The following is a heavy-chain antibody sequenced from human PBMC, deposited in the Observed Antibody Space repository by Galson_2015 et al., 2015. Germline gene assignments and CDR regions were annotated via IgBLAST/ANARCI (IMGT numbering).Heavy chain of an antibody. CDR1: GYSFTRYW. CDR3: ARYYYDSSGHGDY. D-gene: IGHD3-22*01. V-gene: IGHV5-51*01. J-gene: IGHJ4*02. CDR2: IYPGDSDT. Sequence: QSGAEVTKPGESLQISCKGSGYSFTRYWLGWVRQMPGKGLEWMGIIYPGDSDTRYSPSFQGQVTISADKFISTAYLQWSSLKASDTATYYCARYYYDSSGHGDYWGQGTLVTVSS.